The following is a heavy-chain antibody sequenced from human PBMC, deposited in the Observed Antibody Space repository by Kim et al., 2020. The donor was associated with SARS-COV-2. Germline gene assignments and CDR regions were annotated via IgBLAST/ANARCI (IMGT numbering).Heavy chain of an antibody. CDR1: GFTLSSYG. Sequence: GGSLRLSCAASGFTLSSYGMHWVRQAPGKGLEWVAVIWYDGSNKYYADSVKGRFTISRDNSKNTLYLQMNSLRAEDTAVYYCARDLEGVVGYYYYGMDVWGQGTPVTVSS. D-gene: IGHD2-15*01. J-gene: IGHJ6*02. CDR2: IWYDGSNK. V-gene: IGHV3-33*01. CDR3: ARDLEGVVGYYYYGMDV.